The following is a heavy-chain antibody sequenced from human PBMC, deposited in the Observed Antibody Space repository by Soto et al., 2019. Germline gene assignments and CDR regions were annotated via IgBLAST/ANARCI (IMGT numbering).Heavy chain of an antibody. CDR3: TRDLRGRENFDY. Sequence: EVQLVESGGGLVQPGGSLRLSCAASGFTFSSYWMHWVRQAPGKGLVWVSHINSDGSSTTYADSVKGRFTISRDNAKNTLYLQMNSLRADDTAVYFCTRDLRGRENFDYWGQGTLVTVSS. CDR1: GFTFSSYW. V-gene: IGHV3-74*01. J-gene: IGHJ4*02. D-gene: IGHD1-26*01. CDR2: INSDGSST.